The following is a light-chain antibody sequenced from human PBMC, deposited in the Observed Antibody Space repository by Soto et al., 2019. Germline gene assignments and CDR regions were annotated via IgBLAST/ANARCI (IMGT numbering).Light chain of an antibody. J-gene: IGKJ2*01. CDR3: QYYLRSPYT. CDR2: WAT. V-gene: IGKV4-1*01. Sequence: DMVLTQSPDSLSVSLGERATINCKSSQSVLYSSNNRNYLAWYRQRPRQPPELLIYWATTRNSGVPDRFSGSGSGTNFTLTISRLQTEDVAVYYCQYYLRSPYTFGQGTKLEIK. CDR1: QSVLYSSNNRNY.